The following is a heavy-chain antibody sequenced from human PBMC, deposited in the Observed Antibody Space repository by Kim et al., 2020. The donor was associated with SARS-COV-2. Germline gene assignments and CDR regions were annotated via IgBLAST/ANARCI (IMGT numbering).Heavy chain of an antibody. Sequence: GGSLRLSCTASGFTFSDYAMSWVRQAPGKGLEWVSGIRGSGGRTYYADSVKGRFTISRDNSKNTLYLQMHSLRAEDTAVYYCAKSPPRGFGGLPQPFDYWGQGTLVTVSS. CDR1: GFTFSDYA. CDR3: AKSPPRGFGGLPQPFDY. V-gene: IGHV3-23*01. CDR2: IRGSGGRT. J-gene: IGHJ4*02. D-gene: IGHD3-10*01.